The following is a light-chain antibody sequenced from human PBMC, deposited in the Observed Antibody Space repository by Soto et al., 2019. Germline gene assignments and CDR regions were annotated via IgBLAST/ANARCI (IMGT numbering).Light chain of an antibody. CDR3: QQRSNWPVT. Sequence: EIVLTQSPATLSLSPGERATLSCRASQSVSSYLAWYQQKPGQAPRLLIYDASNRATGIPARFSGSGSGTDFNLTISSLDPEDFAVYYCQQRSNWPVTFGQGTRVEIK. J-gene: IGKJ1*01. V-gene: IGKV3-11*01. CDR2: DAS. CDR1: QSVSSY.